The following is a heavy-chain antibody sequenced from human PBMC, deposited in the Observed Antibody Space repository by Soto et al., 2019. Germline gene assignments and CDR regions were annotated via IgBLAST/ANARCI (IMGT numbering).Heavy chain of an antibody. V-gene: IGHV4-30-4*01. CDR1: GGSISSGDYY. Sequence: SETLSLTCTVSGGSISSGDYYWSWIRQPPGKGLEWIGYIYYSGSTYYNPSLKSRVTISVDTSKNQFSLKLSSVTAADTAVYYCARARNTNPLRLDYWGQGTLVTVS. J-gene: IGHJ4*02. CDR3: ARARNTNPLRLDY. D-gene: IGHD2-8*01. CDR2: IYYSGST.